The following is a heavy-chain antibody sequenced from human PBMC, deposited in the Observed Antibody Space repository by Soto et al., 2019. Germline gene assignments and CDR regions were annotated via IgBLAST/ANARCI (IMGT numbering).Heavy chain of an antibody. CDR3: ARDGPPTTVTPGDDY. Sequence: QVQLVQSGAEVKKPGSSVKVSCKASGGTFSSYAISWVRQAPGQGLEWMGGIIPILGTANYAQKFQGRVTITADESTSTAYMELSSLRSEDTAVYYCARDGPPTTVTPGDDYWGQGTLVTVSS. CDR1: GGTFSSYA. V-gene: IGHV1-69*01. J-gene: IGHJ4*02. CDR2: IIPILGTA. D-gene: IGHD4-17*01.